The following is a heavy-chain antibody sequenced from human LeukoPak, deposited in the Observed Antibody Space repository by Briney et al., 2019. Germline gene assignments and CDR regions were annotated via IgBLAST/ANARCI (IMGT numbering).Heavy chain of an antibody. CDR2: IIPIFGAA. CDR1: GGTFSSYA. CDR3: ARDTPGKAVADVNWFDP. J-gene: IGHJ5*02. Sequence: ASVKVSCKASGGTFSSYAISWVRQAPGQGLEWMGGIIPIFGAANYAQKFQGRVTITADESTSTAYMELSSLRSEDTAVYYCARDTPGKAVADVNWFDPWGQGTLVTVSS. D-gene: IGHD6-19*01. V-gene: IGHV1-69*13.